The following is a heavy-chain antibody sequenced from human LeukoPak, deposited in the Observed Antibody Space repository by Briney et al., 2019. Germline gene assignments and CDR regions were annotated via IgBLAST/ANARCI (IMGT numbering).Heavy chain of an antibody. CDR3: ARGSGTTFFWYRYFDY. CDR1: GGSISSGGYY. CDR2: TYHSGST. D-gene: IGHD1-1*01. Sequence: PSETLSLTCTVSGGSISSGGYYWSWIRQPPGKGLEWIGYTYHSGSTYYNPSLKSRVTISVDRSKNQFSLKLSSVTAADTAVYYCARGSGTTFFWYRYFDYWGQGTLVTVSS. V-gene: IGHV4-30-2*01. J-gene: IGHJ4*02.